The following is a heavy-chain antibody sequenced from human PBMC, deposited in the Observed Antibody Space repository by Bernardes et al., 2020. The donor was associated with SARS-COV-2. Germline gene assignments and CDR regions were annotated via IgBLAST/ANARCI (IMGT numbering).Heavy chain of an antibody. J-gene: IGHJ4*02. V-gene: IGHV1-18*01. Sequence: ASVKASCKASGYTFTSYGISWVRQAPGQGLEWMGWISAYNGNTNYAQKLQGRVTMTTDTSTSTAYMELRSLRSDDTAVYYCAREPRYLAAAGTLDYWGQGTLVTVSS. D-gene: IGHD6-13*01. CDR1: GYTFTSYG. CDR2: ISAYNGNT. CDR3: AREPRYLAAAGTLDY.